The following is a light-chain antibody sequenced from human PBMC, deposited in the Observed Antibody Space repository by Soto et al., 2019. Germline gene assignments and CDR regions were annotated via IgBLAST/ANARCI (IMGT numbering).Light chain of an antibody. Sequence: DIQMTQSPSTLSASVGDRVTITCRASQSISSWLAWYQQKPGKAPKLLIYDASSLESGVPSRFSGSGSGTEFTLTFSSLQTDDFATYYCQQYNSFGQGTKLEIK. J-gene: IGKJ2*01. V-gene: IGKV1-5*01. CDR2: DAS. CDR1: QSISSW. CDR3: QQYNS.